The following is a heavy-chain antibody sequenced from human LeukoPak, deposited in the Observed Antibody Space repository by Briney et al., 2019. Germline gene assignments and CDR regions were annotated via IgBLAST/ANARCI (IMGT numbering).Heavy chain of an antibody. CDR1: GFTFSSYA. J-gene: IGHJ4*02. CDR3: ARDIISIAANFDY. V-gene: IGHV3-11*01. CDR2: ISSSGSTI. D-gene: IGHD6-25*01. Sequence: GGSLRLSCAASGFTFSSYAMSWIRQAPGKGLEWVSYISSSGSTIYYADSVKGRFTISRDNAKNSLYLQMNSLRAEDTAVYYCARDIISIAANFDYWGQETLVTVSS.